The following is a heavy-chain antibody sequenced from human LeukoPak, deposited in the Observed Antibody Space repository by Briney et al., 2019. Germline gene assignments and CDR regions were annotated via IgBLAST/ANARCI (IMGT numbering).Heavy chain of an antibody. CDR1: GGSITNPTYH. CDR3: TSEYSSSPAY. Sequence: SDTLSLTRTVSGGSITNPTYHWGWVRQPPGKGLEWIGSIYYNGNSYYNLDLKSRLTLSIDTSNNQFSLKLESVTAADTAVYYCTSEYSSSPAYWGQGTLVTVSS. V-gene: IGHV4-39*02. J-gene: IGHJ4*02. D-gene: IGHD6-6*01. CDR2: IYYNGNS.